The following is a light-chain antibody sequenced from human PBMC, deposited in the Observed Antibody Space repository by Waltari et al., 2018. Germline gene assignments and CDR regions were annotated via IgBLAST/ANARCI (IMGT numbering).Light chain of an antibody. J-gene: IGKJ1*01. V-gene: IGKV3-20*01. Sequence: ESVLTQSPGSLSSSPGERVTLYCRASQSVSMALAWYQQKPGQPPRLLIFGASNRATGIPDRFSGSGSGTDFSLTISRLEPEDFAVYYCQHYVRLPATFGQGTKVEIK. CDR3: QHYVRLPAT. CDR2: GAS. CDR1: QSVSMA.